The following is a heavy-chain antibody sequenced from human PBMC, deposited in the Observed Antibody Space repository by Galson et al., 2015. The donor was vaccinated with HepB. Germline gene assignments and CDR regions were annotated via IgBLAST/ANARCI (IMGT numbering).Heavy chain of an antibody. V-gene: IGHV3-49*04. CDR3: TRDSLDYYDSSGYTDC. Sequence: SLRLSCAASGFTFGDYAMSWVRQAPGKGLEWVGFIRSKAYGGTTEYAASVKGRFTISRDDSKSIAYLQMNSLKTEDTAVYYCTRDSLDYYDSSGYTDCWGQGTLVTVSS. D-gene: IGHD3-22*01. CDR1: GFTFGDYA. CDR2: IRSKAYGGTT. J-gene: IGHJ4*02.